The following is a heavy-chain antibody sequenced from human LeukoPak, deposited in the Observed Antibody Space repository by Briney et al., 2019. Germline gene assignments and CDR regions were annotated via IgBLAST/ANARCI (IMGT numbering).Heavy chain of an antibody. V-gene: IGHV3-30-3*01. D-gene: IGHD5-12*01. CDR2: ISYDGSNK. Sequence: PGRSLRLSCAASGFTFSSYAMHWVRQAPGKGLEWVAVISYDGSNKYYADSVKGRFTISRDNSKNTPYLQMNSLRAEDTAVYYCARASYLTLVATIDYWGQGTLVTVSS. CDR3: ARASYLTLVATIDY. J-gene: IGHJ4*02. CDR1: GFTFSSYA.